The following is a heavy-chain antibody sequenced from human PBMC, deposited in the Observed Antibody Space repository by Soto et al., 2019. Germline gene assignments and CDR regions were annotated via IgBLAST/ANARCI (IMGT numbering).Heavy chain of an antibody. CDR3: ARGPYSGYDSEINWFDP. CDR2: IYSGGST. CDR1: GFTVSNNY. D-gene: IGHD5-12*01. V-gene: IGHV3-53*04. J-gene: IGHJ5*02. Sequence: EVQLVESGGGLVQPGGSLRLSCAASGFTVSNNYMIWVRQAPGKGLEWVSVIYSGGSTYYADSVKGRFTISRHNSKNTLYLQMNNLRAEDTAVYYCARGPYSGYDSEINWFDPWGQGTLVTVSS.